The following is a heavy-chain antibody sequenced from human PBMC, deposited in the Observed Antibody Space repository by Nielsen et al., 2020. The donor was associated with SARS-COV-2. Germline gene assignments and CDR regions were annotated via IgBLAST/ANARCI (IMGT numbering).Heavy chain of an antibody. Sequence: ASVKVSCKASGYSFTKYAVHWVRQAPGQRLEWMGWINAGNGITIYSQNFQGRVTITRDTSATTSYMELSSLRSEDTAVYYCARDALPYFDWTLDYWGQGTLVTVSS. V-gene: IGHV1-3*01. CDR2: INAGNGIT. CDR1: GYSFTKYA. CDR3: ARDALPYFDWTLDY. J-gene: IGHJ4*02. D-gene: IGHD3-9*01.